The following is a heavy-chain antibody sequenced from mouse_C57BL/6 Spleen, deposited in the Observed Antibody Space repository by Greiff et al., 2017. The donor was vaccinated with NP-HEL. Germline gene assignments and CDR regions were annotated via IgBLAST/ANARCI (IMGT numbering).Heavy chain of an antibody. CDR3: ARHDYDGGLYAMDY. CDR2: ISSGGSYT. CDR1: GFTFSSYG. J-gene: IGHJ4*01. V-gene: IGHV5-6*01. Sequence: EVQLVESGGDLVKPGGSLKLSCAASGFTFSSYGMSWVRQTPDKRLEWVATISSGGSYTYYPDSVKGRFTISRDNAKNTLYLQMSSLKSEDTAMYYCARHDYDGGLYAMDYWGQGTSVTVSS. D-gene: IGHD2-4*01.